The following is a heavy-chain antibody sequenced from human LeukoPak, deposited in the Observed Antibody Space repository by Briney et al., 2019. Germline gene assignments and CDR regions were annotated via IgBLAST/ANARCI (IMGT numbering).Heavy chain of an antibody. CDR3: ARLGWATAPLDY. D-gene: IGHD5-12*01. V-gene: IGHV3-11*06. J-gene: IGHJ4*02. Sequence: PGGSLRLSCAASGFTFSDYYMSWIRQAPGKGLEWVSYISSSSSYTNYADSVKGRFTISRDNAKNSLYLRMNSLRAEDTAVYYCARLGWATAPLDYWGQGTLVTVSS. CDR1: GFTFSDYY. CDR2: ISSSSSYT.